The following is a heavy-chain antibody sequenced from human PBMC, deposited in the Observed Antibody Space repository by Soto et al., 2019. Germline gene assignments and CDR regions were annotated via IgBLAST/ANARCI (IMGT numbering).Heavy chain of an antibody. V-gene: IGHV1-8*01. Sequence: ASVKVSCKASGYTFTSYDINWVRQATGQGLEWMGWMNPNSGNTGYAQKFQGRVTMTRNTSISTAYMELSSLRSEDTAVYYCARVRGHYYGSGVYYYYYMDVRGKGTTVTVSS. D-gene: IGHD3-10*01. CDR3: ARVRGHYYGSGVYYYYYMDV. CDR1: GYTFTSYD. J-gene: IGHJ6*03. CDR2: MNPNSGNT.